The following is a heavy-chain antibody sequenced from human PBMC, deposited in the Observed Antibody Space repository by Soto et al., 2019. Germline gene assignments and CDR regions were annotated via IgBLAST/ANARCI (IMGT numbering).Heavy chain of an antibody. Sequence: EVQLVESGGGLVQPVGSLRLSCAASGFTFSSYWMHWVRQAPGKGLVWVSRINSDESSTSYADSVKGRFTISRDNAQNTLYLQMNSLRAEDTAVYYCARSEGGLLLNYWGQGTLVTVSS. J-gene: IGHJ4*02. CDR2: INSDESST. CDR1: GFTFSSYW. CDR3: ARSEGGLLLNY. V-gene: IGHV3-74*01. D-gene: IGHD2-2*01.